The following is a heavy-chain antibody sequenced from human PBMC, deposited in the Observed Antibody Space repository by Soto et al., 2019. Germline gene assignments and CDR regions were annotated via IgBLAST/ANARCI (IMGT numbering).Heavy chain of an antibody. D-gene: IGHD2-2*01. CDR1: GSSVTSYY. V-gene: IGHV1-46*01. J-gene: IGHJ6*02. CDR3: ARAGIVYCSSTTCYLYYYVMDV. Sequence: GASVKVSCKASGSSVTSYYMHWVRQAPGQGLEWMGIINPNSGSTTYAQKFQGRVTMTRDTSTSTVYMELTSLTSGDTAVYYCARAGIVYCSSTTCYLYYYVMDVWGQGTTVTVSS. CDR2: INPNSGST.